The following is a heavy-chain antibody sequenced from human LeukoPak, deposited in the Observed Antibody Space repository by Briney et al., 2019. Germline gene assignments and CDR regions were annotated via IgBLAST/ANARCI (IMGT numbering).Heavy chain of an antibody. J-gene: IGHJ4*02. V-gene: IGHV4-34*01. CDR1: GGSFSGYY. Sequence: PSETLSLTCAVYGGSFSGYYWSWIRQSPGKGLEWIGNIYYSGSTYYNPSLKSRVTISVDTSKNQFSLKLSSVTAADTAVYYCARDGRFPPEVLPRYFDYWGQGTLVTVSS. CDR2: IYYSGST. CDR3: ARDGRFPPEVLPRYFDY. D-gene: IGHD1-26*01.